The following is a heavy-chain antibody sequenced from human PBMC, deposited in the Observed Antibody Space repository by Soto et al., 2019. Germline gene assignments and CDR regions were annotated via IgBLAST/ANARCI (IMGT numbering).Heavy chain of an antibody. D-gene: IGHD6-13*01. V-gene: IGHV3-11*05. CDR1: GFTFSDYD. CDR3: AVIIAAAGGRRYVDL. CDR2: INSSSTYT. J-gene: IGHJ2*01. Sequence: QVQLVESGGGLVKPGGSLRLSCAASGFTFSDYDMSWIRRAPGKGLEWVSYINSSSTYTNYADSVKGRFTISRDNAKNELSLQMNSLRAEDTAVDYCAVIIAAAGGRRYVDLWGRGTLVTVSS.